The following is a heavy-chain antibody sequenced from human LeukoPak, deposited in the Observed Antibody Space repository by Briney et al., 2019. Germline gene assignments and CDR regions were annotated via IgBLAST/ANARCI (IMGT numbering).Heavy chain of an antibody. CDR2: INTNTGNP. D-gene: IGHD5-18*01. CDR1: GYIFTSYA. J-gene: IGHJ3*02. CDR3: ARDWGYSYDNAFDI. Sequence: ASVQVSCKASGYIFTSYAMNRVRQAPGQGLEWMGWINTNTGNPTYAQGFTARFVFSLDTSDSTAYLQISSLKAEDTAVYYCARDWGYSYDNAFDIWGQGTMVTVSS. V-gene: IGHV7-4-1*02.